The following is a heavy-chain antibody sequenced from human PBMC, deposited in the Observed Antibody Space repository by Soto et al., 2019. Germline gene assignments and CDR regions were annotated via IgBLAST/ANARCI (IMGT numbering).Heavy chain of an antibody. CDR1: GGSISSYY. CDR2: IYYSGST. CDR3: ARQVPVPGYCSGGSCYSGDYYYYMDV. V-gene: IGHV4-59*08. J-gene: IGHJ6*03. D-gene: IGHD2-15*01. Sequence: SETLSLTCTVSGGSISSYYWSWIRQPPGKGLEWIGYIYYSGSTNYNPSLKSRVTISVDTSKNQFSLKLSSVTAADTAVYYCARQVPVPGYCSGGSCYSGDYYYYMDVWGKGTTVTVS.